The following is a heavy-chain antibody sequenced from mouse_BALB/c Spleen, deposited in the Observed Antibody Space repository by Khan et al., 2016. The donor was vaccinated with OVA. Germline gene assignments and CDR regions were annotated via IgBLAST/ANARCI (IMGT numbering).Heavy chain of an antibody. J-gene: IGHJ3*01. CDR1: GFNIKDYY. Sequence: EVQLQQSGTELVRPGALVKLSCKASGFNIKDYYMYWVKQRPEEGLEWIGWIDPENANTIYDPKFSGKASITADTPSNAAYLQLSSLTSEDSAVYYCVRRCYGSYCVAYWGQGTLVTVSA. D-gene: IGHD2-1*01. CDR3: VRRCYGSYCVAY. CDR2: IDPENANT. V-gene: IGHV14-1*02.